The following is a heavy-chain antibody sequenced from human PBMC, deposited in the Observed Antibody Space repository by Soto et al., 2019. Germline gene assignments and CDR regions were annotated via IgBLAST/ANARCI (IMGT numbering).Heavy chain of an antibody. CDR1: GFTFSSYS. J-gene: IGHJ6*02. Sequence: EVQLVESGGGLVKPGGSLRLSCAASGFTFSSYSMNWVRQAPGKGLEWVSSISSSSSYIYYADSVKGRFTISRDNAKNTLYLQINSLRAEETSVYYCARVRLASGMDVWCQGTTVTVSS. CDR2: ISSSSSYI. V-gene: IGHV3-21*01. D-gene: IGHD4-17*01. CDR3: ARVRLASGMDV.